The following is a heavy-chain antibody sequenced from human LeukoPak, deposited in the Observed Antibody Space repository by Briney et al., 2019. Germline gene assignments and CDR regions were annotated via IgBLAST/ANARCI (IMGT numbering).Heavy chain of an antibody. CDR3: GRVPNNRIDY. J-gene: IGHJ4*02. CDR1: GYTFTSYD. D-gene: IGHD1-14*01. Sequence: ASEKVSFTASGYTFTSYDINWVRQATGQGLEWMGWMNPNSGNTGYAQKFQGRVTITRNTSISTAYTELSSLRSEDTAVYYCGRVPNNRIDYWGQGTLVTVSS. V-gene: IGHV1-8*03. CDR2: MNPNSGNT.